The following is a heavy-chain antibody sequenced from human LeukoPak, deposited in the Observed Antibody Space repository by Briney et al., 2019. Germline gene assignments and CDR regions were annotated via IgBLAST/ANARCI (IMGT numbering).Heavy chain of an antibody. V-gene: IGHV3-30*18. CDR1: GFTFSSYG. J-gene: IGHJ1*01. Sequence: GGSLRLSCAASGFTFSSYGMHWVRQAPGKGLGWVAVISYDGSNKYYADSVKGRFTISRDNSKNTLYLQMNSLRAEDTAVYYCAKEPYCSSTSCIGEYFQRWGQGTLVTVSS. CDR3: AKEPYCSSTSCIGEYFQR. D-gene: IGHD2-2*01. CDR2: ISYDGSNK.